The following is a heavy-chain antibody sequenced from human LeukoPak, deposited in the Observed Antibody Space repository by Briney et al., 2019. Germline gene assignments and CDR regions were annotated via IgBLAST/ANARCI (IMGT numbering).Heavy chain of an antibody. CDR3: ARHLGDPNYFDY. CDR2: MYYSGRT. CDR1: GGSLSSSSYY. J-gene: IGHJ4*02. V-gene: IGHV4-39*01. Sequence: SETLSLTCTVSGGSLSSSSYYCGWIRQPPGEGLEWIGCMYYSGRTYHNPSLKSRVTISVDTSKNQFSLKLSSVTAADTAVYYCARHLGDPNYFDYWGQGTLVTVSS. D-gene: IGHD4-17*01.